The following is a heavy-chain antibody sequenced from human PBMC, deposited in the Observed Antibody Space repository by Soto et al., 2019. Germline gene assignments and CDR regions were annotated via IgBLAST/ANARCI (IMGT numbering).Heavy chain of an antibody. CDR3: AKDQARRIYYYSALDV. D-gene: IGHD6-6*01. CDR1: GVYLSSSR. CDR2: IWYDGGNE. Sequence: GGALRRSCEGPGVYLSSSRMHWFRQDQGKGLEWVSLIWYDGGNEYYADSVKGRFTISRDNSKNTLFLQMNSLRAEDTAVYYCAKDQARRIYYYSALDVWGLGTTVTVSS. J-gene: IGHJ6*02. V-gene: IGHV3-33*06.